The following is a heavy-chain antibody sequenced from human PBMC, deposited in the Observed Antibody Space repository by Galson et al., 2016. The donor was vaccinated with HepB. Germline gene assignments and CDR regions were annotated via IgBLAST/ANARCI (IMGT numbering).Heavy chain of an antibody. V-gene: IGHV1-18*01. CDR1: GYTFTSYA. J-gene: IGHJ4*02. Sequence: SVKVSCKASGYTFTSYAISWVRQAPGQGLEWMGWISAYNSNTNYAQKVQGRVTLTTDTSASTAYMELTSLRSDDTAEYYCATPLRGGYGGYWGQGTLVTVSS. CDR3: ATPLRGGYGGY. CDR2: ISAYNSNT. D-gene: IGHD1-26*01.